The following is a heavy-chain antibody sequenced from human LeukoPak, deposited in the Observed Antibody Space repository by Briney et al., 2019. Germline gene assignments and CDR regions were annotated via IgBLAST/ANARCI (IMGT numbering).Heavy chain of an antibody. CDR2: ISSSSSTI. J-gene: IGHJ6*03. CDR1: GFTFSSYS. V-gene: IGHV3-48*01. Sequence: PGGSLRLSCAASGFTFSSYSMNWVRQAPGKGLEWVSYISSSSSTIYYADSVKGRFTISRDNAKNSLYLQMNSLRAEDTAVYYCARDVLWFGEGPDYYYYIDVWGKGTTVTVSS. CDR3: ARDVLWFGEGPDYYYYIDV. D-gene: IGHD3-10*01.